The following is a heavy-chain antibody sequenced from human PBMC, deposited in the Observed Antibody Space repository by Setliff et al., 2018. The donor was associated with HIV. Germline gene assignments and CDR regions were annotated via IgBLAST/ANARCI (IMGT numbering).Heavy chain of an antibody. CDR2: ISSSGSGT. V-gene: IGHV3-23*01. D-gene: IGHD1-26*01. CDR3: AKVAGRVYYFYMDV. J-gene: IGHJ6*03. Sequence: PGGSLRLSCEASGFIFNTFAMKWVRQAPGKGPEWVAGISSSGSGTYYADSVKGRFTISRDNSNNRVCLQMDSLRAEDTATYYCAKVAGRVYYFYMDVWGKGTTVTVSS. CDR1: GFIFNTFA.